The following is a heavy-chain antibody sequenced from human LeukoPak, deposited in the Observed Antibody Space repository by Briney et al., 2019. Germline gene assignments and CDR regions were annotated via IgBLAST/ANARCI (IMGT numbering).Heavy chain of an antibody. J-gene: IGHJ4*02. V-gene: IGHV4-39*01. Sequence: SETLSLTCTVSGGSISSSSYYWGWIRQPPGKGLEWIGSIYYSGSTYYNPSLKSRVTISVDTSKNQSSLKLSSVTAADTAVYYSARHRPIIPVVDYWGQGTLVTVSS. CDR1: GGSISSSSYY. CDR2: IYYSGST. D-gene: IGHD5-12*01. CDR3: ARHRPIIPVVDY.